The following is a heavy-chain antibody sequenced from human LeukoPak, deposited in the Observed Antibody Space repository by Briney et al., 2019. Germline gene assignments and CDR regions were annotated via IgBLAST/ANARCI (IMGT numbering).Heavy chain of an antibody. J-gene: IGHJ3*02. V-gene: IGHV4-4*07. Sequence: SETLSLTCTVSGGSISSYYWSRIRQPAGKGLEWIGRIYTSGSTNYNPSLKSRVTMSVDTSKNQFSLKLSSVTAADTAVYYCARTMIVATRGDPDAFDIWGQGTMVTVSS. CDR1: GGSISSYY. CDR2: IYTSGST. CDR3: ARTMIVATRGDPDAFDI. D-gene: IGHD5-12*01.